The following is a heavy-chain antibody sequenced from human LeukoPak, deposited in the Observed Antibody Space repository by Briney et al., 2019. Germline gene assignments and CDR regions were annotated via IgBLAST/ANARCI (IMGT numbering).Heavy chain of an antibody. D-gene: IGHD3-3*01. V-gene: IGHV3-21*01. CDR1: GFTFSSYS. CDR3: ARGLRFLEWLPSLDAFDI. Sequence: GGSLRLSCAASGFTFSSYSMNWVRQAPGKGLEWVSSISSSSSYIYYADSVKGRFTISRDNAKNSLYLQMNSLRAEDTAVYYCARGLRFLEWLPSLDAFDIWGQGTMVTVSS. J-gene: IGHJ3*02. CDR2: ISSSSSYI.